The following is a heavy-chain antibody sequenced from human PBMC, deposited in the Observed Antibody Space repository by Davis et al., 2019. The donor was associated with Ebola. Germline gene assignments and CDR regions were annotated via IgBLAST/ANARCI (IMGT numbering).Heavy chain of an antibody. D-gene: IGHD5-18*01. V-gene: IGHV3-13*01. Sequence: GGSLRLSCAASGFTFSSYDMHWVRQATGKGLEWVSAIGTAGDTYYPGSVKGRFTISRDNSKNTLYLQMNSLRAEDTAVYYCAAEEIYSYGPGFEVYYGMDVWGQGTTVTVSS. J-gene: IGHJ6*02. CDR1: GFTFSSYD. CDR3: AAEEIYSYGPGFEVYYGMDV. CDR2: IGTAGDT.